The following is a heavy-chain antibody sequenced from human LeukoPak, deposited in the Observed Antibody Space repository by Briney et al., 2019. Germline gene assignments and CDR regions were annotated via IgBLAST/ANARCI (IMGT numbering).Heavy chain of an antibody. Sequence: GESLRLSCAVSGFTVGNNYMCWLRQAPGKGLEWVSLIYSVGTTSYADSVQGRFTISRDSSQNTLYLQMNSLRVEDTAVYYCARDPPGIAASGSYVWGRGTLVTVSS. CDR1: GFTVGNNY. CDR3: ARDPPGIAASGSYV. CDR2: IYSVGTT. J-gene: IGHJ4*02. D-gene: IGHD6-13*01. V-gene: IGHV3-66*01.